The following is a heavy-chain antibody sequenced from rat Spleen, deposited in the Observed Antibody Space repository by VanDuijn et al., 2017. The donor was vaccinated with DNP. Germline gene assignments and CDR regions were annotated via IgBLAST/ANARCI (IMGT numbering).Heavy chain of an antibody. CDR1: GFSLTSYA. D-gene: IGHD1-12*02. CDR2: IWSGGTT. Sequence: QVQLKESGPGLVQPSQTLSLTCTVSGFSLTSYAVSWVRQPPGKGLEWIGAIWSGGTTAYSSALKSRLSLGRDTSKSQVFLKMNSLQTEDTAMYFCARSDYHDGSFYYGFFDYWGQGVMVTVSS. V-gene: IGHV2-15*01. J-gene: IGHJ2*01. CDR3: ARSDYHDGSFYYGFFDY.